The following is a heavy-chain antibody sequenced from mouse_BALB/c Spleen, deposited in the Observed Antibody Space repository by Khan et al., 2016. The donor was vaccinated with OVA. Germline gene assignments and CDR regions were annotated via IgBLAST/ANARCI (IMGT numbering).Heavy chain of an antibody. J-gene: IGHJ4*01. D-gene: IGHD2-3*01. V-gene: IGHV3-2*02. Sequence: VQLKQSGPGLVKPSQSLSLTCTVTGYSITSDYAWNWIRQFPGNKLEWMGYISYSGSTNYNPSLKSRISITRDTSKKQFFLQLNSVTTEDTATYDCARDGSRYNYAMDYWGQGTSVTVSS. CDR1: GYSITSDYA. CDR2: ISYSGST. CDR3: ARDGSRYNYAMDY.